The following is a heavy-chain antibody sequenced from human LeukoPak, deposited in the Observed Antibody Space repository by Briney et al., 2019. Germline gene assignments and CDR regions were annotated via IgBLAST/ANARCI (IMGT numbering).Heavy chain of an antibody. V-gene: IGHV4-59*01. CDR2: IYYSGST. D-gene: IGHD1-1*01. J-gene: IGHJ3*02. Sequence: PSETLSLTCTVSGGSISSYYWSWIRQPPGKGLEWIGYIYYSGSTNYNPSLKSRVTISVDTSKNQFSLKLSSVTAADTAVNYCARDQADFNSAFDIWGQGTMVTVSS. CDR1: GGSISSYY. CDR3: ARDQADFNSAFDI.